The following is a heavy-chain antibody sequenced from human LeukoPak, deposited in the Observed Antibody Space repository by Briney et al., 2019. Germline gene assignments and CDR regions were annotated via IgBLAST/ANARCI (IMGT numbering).Heavy chain of an antibody. CDR3: ARNLQWLPDY. J-gene: IGHJ4*02. CDR2: IYYSGST. D-gene: IGHD3-22*01. V-gene: IGHV4-59*01. CDR1: GGSISSYY. Sequence: SETLSLTCTVSGGSISSYYWSWIRQPPGKGLEWIGYIYYSGSTNYNPSLKSRVTISVDTSKNQFSLKLSSVTAADTAVYYCARNLQWLPDYWGQGTLVTVSS.